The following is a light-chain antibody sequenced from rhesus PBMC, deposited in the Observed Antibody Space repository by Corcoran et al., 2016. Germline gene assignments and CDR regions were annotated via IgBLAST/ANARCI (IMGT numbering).Light chain of an antibody. CDR2: SAS. J-gene: IGKJ1*01. Sequence: DIQMTQSPSSLSASVGDTVTITCRASQGIRNYLAWYQQKPGKAPKPLIYSASKVESGVPSRVSGSGSGTEFTLTISSLQPEDVAIYYCQQHNSYPRTFGQGTQVEI. V-gene: IGKV1S14*01. CDR3: QQHNSYPRT. CDR1: QGIRNY.